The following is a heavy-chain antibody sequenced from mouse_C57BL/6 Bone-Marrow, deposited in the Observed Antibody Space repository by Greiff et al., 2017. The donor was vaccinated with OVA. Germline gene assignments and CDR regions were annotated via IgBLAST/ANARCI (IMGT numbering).Heavy chain of an antibody. Sequence: QVQLKQPGAELVKPGASVKLSCKASGYTFTSYWMHWVKQRPVRGLEWIGRIDPNSGGTKYNEKFKSKATLTVDKPSSTAYMQLSSLTSEDSAVYYCARDLFLITTVVATDYWGQGTTLTVSS. CDR1: GYTFTSYW. J-gene: IGHJ2*01. CDR3: ARDLFLITTVVATDY. CDR2: IDPNSGGT. V-gene: IGHV1-72*01. D-gene: IGHD1-1*01.